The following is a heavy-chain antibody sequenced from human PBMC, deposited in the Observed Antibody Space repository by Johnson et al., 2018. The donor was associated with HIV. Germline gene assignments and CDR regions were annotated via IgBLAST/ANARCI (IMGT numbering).Heavy chain of an antibody. CDR1: GFTFSSYW. V-gene: IGHV3-74*01. Sequence: VQLVESGGGLVQPGGSLRLSCAASGFTFSSYWMHWVRQAPGKGLVGVSRVNSDGSSTRYADSVKGRFTISRDNAKNTLYLQMNSLRAEDTAVYYCARGGARPYDAFDIWGQGTMVTVSS. CDR2: VNSDGSST. CDR3: ARGGARPYDAFDI. J-gene: IGHJ3*02. D-gene: IGHD3-16*01.